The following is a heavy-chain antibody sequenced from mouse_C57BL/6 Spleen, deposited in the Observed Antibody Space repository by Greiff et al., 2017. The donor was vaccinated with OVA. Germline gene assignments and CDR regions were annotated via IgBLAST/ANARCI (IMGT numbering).Heavy chain of an antibody. D-gene: IGHD2-5*01. V-gene: IGHV1-64*01. Sequence: QVQLQQSGAELVKPGASVKLSCKASGYTFTSYWMHWVKQRPGQGLEWIGMIHPNSGSTNYNEKFKSKATLTVDKSSSTAYMQLSSLTSEDSAVYYCARSDYSNYEVMDYWGQGTSVTVSS. CDR1: GYTFTSYW. J-gene: IGHJ4*01. CDR2: IHPNSGST. CDR3: ARSDYSNYEVMDY.